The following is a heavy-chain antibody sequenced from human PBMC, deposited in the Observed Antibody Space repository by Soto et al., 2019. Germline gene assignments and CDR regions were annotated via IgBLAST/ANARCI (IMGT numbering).Heavy chain of an antibody. D-gene: IGHD6-13*01. CDR2: IYYSGST. CDR3: AAETIKNPVFSTYGGGIAADGIDY. V-gene: IGHV4-59*01. Sequence: SETLSLTCTVSGGSISSYYWSWIRQPPGKGLEWIGYIYYSGSTNYNPSLKSRVTISVDTSKNQFSLKLSSVTAADTAVYYCAAETIKNPVFSTYGGGIAADGIDYWGQGNLVTVSS. J-gene: IGHJ4*02. CDR1: GGSISSYY.